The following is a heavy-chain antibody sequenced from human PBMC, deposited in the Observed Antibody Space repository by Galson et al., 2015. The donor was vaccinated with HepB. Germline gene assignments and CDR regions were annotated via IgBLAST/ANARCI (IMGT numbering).Heavy chain of an antibody. CDR2: INAGSGNT. Sequence: SVKVSCKASGYTFISYALHWVRQAPGQRLEWMGWINAGSGNTKYSQKFQGRVTITRDTSASTAYMERSSLRSEDTAVYYCARDLGDSWFGACDYWGQGTLATVSS. CDR1: GYTFISYA. D-gene: IGHD3-10*01. V-gene: IGHV1-3*01. CDR3: ARDLGDSWFGACDY. J-gene: IGHJ4*02.